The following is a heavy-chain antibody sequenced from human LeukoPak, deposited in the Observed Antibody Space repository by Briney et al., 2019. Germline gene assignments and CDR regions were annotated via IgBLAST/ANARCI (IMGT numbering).Heavy chain of an antibody. CDR2: IYYSGST. CDR3: ARALKAATADYYYYYMDV. CDR1: GGSISSYY. V-gene: IGHV4-59*08. D-gene: IGHD2-15*01. J-gene: IGHJ6*03. Sequence: PSETLSLTCTVSGGSISSYYWSWIRQPPGKGLEWIGYIYYSGSTNYNPSLKSRVTISVDTSKNQFSLKLSSVTAADTAVYYCARALKAATADYYYYYMDVWGKGTTVTVSS.